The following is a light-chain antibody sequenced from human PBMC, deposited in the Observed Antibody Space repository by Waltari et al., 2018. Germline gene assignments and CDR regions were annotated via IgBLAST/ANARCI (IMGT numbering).Light chain of an antibody. Sequence: DIQMTQSPSSLSASVGDRVPVTCRASQSISIYLNWYQQQPGKAPNLLIYAASSVQSGVPSRFSGSGSGTDFTLTISSLQPEDFATYYCHQSYSTPWTFGQGTKVEIK. V-gene: IGKV1-39*01. CDR1: QSISIY. CDR2: AAS. CDR3: HQSYSTPWT. J-gene: IGKJ1*01.